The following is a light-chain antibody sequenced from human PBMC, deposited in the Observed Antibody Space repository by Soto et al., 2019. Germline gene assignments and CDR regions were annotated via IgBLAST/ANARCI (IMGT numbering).Light chain of an antibody. CDR3: QQYSKWPPTWT. J-gene: IGKJ1*01. Sequence: ERVRTHSPAALSVSPGERAALSCSASQSRGNSLAWYQQQTGKGPRIIIYGASTRATGIPASFSGSGSGTEFTLTISRLQSEDFAVYYCQQYSKWPPTWTFGQGTKVDIK. CDR1: QSRGNS. CDR2: GAS. V-gene: IGKV3-15*01.